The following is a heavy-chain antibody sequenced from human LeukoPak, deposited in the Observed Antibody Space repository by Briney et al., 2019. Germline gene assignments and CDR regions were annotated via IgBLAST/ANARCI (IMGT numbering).Heavy chain of an antibody. CDR3: ARVADYYVSGHFDY. Sequence: GGSLRLSCAASGFTFSGNYMIWVRQTPEKRLEWVSLIYSGGNTYYTDSVKGRFTISRDNSENTLYLQMNSLRTEDTAVHYCARVADYYVSGHFDYWGQGTLVTVSS. CDR2: IYSGGNT. V-gene: IGHV3-53*01. CDR1: GFTFSGNY. J-gene: IGHJ4*02. D-gene: IGHD3-10*01.